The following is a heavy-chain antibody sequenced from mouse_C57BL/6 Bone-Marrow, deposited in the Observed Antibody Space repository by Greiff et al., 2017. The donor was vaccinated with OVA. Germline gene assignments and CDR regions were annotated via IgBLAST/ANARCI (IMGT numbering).Heavy chain of an antibody. CDR3: ARRGYYGSSYDWYFDV. Sequence: EVQVVESGPELVKPGASVKISCKASGYSFTDYNMNWVKQSNGKSLEWIGVINPNYGTTSYNQKFKGKATLTVDQSSSTAYMQLNSLTSEDSAVYYCARRGYYGSSYDWYFDVWGTGTTVTVSS. CDR2: INPNYGTT. J-gene: IGHJ1*03. D-gene: IGHD1-1*01. CDR1: GYSFTDYN. V-gene: IGHV1-39*01.